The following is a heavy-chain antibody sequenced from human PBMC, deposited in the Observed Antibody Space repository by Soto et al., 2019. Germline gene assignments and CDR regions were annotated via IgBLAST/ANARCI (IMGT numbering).Heavy chain of an antibody. CDR3: ARESGYPEVDFDY. Sequence: SETLSLTCTVSGGSISSGGYYWSWIRQHPGKGLEWIGYIYYSGSTYYNPSLKSRVTISVDTSKNQFSLKLSSVTAADTAVYYCARESGYPEVDFDYWGKGTLVTVSS. V-gene: IGHV4-31*03. J-gene: IGHJ4*02. CDR1: GGSISSGGYY. D-gene: IGHD3-22*01. CDR2: IYYSGST.